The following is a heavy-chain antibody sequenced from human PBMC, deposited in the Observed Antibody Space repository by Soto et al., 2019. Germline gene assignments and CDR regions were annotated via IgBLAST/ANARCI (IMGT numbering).Heavy chain of an antibody. V-gene: IGHV3-33*01. CDR1: GFTFSSYG. D-gene: IGHD4-17*01. Sequence: GGSLRLSCAASGFTFSSYGMHWVRQAPGKGLEWVAVIWYDGSNKYYADSVKGRFTISRDNSKNTLYLQMNSLRAEDTAVYYCARDQGDYGDSDPYYYRMDVWGQGTTVTVSS. J-gene: IGHJ6*02. CDR3: ARDQGDYGDSDPYYYRMDV. CDR2: IWYDGSNK.